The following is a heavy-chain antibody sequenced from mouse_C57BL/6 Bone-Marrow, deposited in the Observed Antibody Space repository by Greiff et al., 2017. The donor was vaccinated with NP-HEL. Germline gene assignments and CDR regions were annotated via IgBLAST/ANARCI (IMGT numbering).Heavy chain of an antibody. CDR2: INPNNGGT. Sequence: EVQLQQSGPELVKPGASVKISCKASGYTFTDYYMNWVKQSHGKSLEWIGDINPNNGGTSYNQKFKGKATLTVDKSSSTAYMELRSLTSEDSAVYYCALIYYDYGEVYFDYWGQGTTLTVSS. V-gene: IGHV1-26*01. CDR1: GYTFTDYY. CDR3: ALIYYDYGEVYFDY. J-gene: IGHJ2*01. D-gene: IGHD2-4*01.